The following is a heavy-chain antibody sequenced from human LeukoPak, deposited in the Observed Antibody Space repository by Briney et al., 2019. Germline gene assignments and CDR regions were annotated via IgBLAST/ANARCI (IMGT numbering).Heavy chain of an antibody. J-gene: IGHJ3*02. CDR3: ARGLYYYDSSGYAFDI. CDR1: GFTFSSYW. Sequence: GGSLRLSCAASGFTFSSYWMSWVRQAPGKGLEWVANIKEDGSEKFYVDSVKGRLSMPRDNARNSLYLQMSSLRAEDTAVYYCARGLYYYDSSGYAFDIWGQGTMVTVSS. CDR2: IKEDGSEK. D-gene: IGHD3-22*01. V-gene: IGHV3-7*03.